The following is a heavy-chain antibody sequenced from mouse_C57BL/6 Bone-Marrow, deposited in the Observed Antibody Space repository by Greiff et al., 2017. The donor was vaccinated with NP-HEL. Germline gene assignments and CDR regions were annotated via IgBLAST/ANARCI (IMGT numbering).Heavy chain of an antibody. D-gene: IGHD3-2*02. Sequence: QVQLQQPGAELVKPGASVKLSCKASGYTFTSYWMQWVKQRPGQGLEWIGELDPSDSYTNYNQKFKGKATLTVDTSSSTSYMQLSSLTSEDSAVYYCARDSSGYYFDYWGQGTTLTVSS. J-gene: IGHJ2*01. CDR2: LDPSDSYT. V-gene: IGHV1-50*01. CDR3: ARDSSGYYFDY. CDR1: GYTFTSYW.